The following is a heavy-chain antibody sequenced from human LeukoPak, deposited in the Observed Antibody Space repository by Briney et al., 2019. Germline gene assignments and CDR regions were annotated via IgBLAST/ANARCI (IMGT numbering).Heavy chain of an antibody. CDR2: IYHSGST. V-gene: IGHV4-38-2*02. D-gene: IGHD3-3*01. CDR1: DYSISSGYY. J-gene: IGHJ5*02. Sequence: PSETLSLTCTVSDYSISSGYYWGWIRQPPGKGLEWIGSIYHSGSTFYNPSLKSRVTKSVDTSKNQFSLMLNSVTAADTAVYYCARVPHGETIFGVVLYWFDPWGQGTLVTVSS. CDR3: ARVPHGETIFGVVLYWFDP.